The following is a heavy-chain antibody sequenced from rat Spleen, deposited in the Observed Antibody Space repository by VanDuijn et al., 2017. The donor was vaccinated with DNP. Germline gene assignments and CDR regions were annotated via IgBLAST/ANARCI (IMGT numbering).Heavy chain of an antibody. CDR3: TTFEGRDA. CDR2: IIYDGSRT. Sequence: EVQLVESGGGLVQPGRSLKLSCAASGFTFTDHNMAWVRQAPKKGLEWVASIIYDGSRTYYRNSVKGRITISRDNAESTLYLQMDSLRSEDTATYYCTTFEGRDAWGQGTSVTVSS. J-gene: IGHJ4*01. V-gene: IGHV5S10*01. CDR1: GFTFTDHN. D-gene: IGHD1-11*01.